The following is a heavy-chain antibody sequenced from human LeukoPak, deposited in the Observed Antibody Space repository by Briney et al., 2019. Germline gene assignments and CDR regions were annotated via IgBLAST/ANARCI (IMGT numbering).Heavy chain of an antibody. CDR1: GFTFSSYA. J-gene: IGHJ4*02. Sequence: PGGSLRLSCAASGFTFSSYAMSWVRQAPGKGLEWVSAISGSGGSTYYADSVKGRFTISRDNSKNTLYLQMNSLRAEDTAVYYCAKDRSSSPNTDSVFDYWGQGTLVTVSS. CDR3: AKDRSSSPNTDSVFDY. V-gene: IGHV3-23*01. CDR2: ISGSGGST. D-gene: IGHD2-15*01.